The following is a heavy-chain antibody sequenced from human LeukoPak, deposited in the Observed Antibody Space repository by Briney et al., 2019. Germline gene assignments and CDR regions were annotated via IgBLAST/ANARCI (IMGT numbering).Heavy chain of an antibody. CDR2: IYYSGST. V-gene: IGHV4-39*07. J-gene: IGHJ5*02. CDR1: GDSISSSSYY. Sequence: SETLSLTCTVSGDSISSSSYYWGWIRQPPGKGLEWIGSIYYSGSTYYNPSLKSRVTISVDTSKNQFSLKLSSVTAADTAVYYCARDLERLGWFDPWGQGTLVTVSS. CDR3: ARDLERLGWFDP. D-gene: IGHD1-1*01.